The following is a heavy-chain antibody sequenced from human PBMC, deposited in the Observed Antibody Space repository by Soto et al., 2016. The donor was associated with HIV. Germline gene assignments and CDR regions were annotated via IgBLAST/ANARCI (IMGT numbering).Heavy chain of an antibody. Sequence: EVQVVESGGGLVQTGGSLRLSCVASGINVSNNYMTWVRQASGKGLEWVSVIYNDGNIDYADSVKGRFTISRDNSKNMLYLQMNSLRAEDTAVYYCAAYTSSWYSRPVYWGQGTLVTVSS. CDR3: AAYTSSWYSRPVY. V-gene: IGHV3-66*01. D-gene: IGHD6-13*01. CDR2: IYNDGNI. J-gene: IGHJ4*02. CDR1: GINVSNNY.